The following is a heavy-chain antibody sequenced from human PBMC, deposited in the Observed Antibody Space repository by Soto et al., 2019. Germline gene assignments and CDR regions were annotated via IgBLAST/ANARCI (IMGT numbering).Heavy chain of an antibody. CDR2: INHSGST. D-gene: IGHD2-2*02. Sequence: SETLSLTCAVYGGSFSGYYWSWIRQPPGKGLEWIGEINHSGSTNYNPSLKSRVTISVDTSKNQFSLKLSSVTAADTAVYYCARACSTSCYKRERFDYWGQGTLVTVSS. J-gene: IGHJ4*02. CDR1: GGSFSGYY. V-gene: IGHV4-34*01. CDR3: ARACSTSCYKRERFDY.